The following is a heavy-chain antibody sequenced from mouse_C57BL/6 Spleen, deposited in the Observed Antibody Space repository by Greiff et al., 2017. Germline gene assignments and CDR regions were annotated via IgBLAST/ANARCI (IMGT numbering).Heavy chain of an antibody. CDR3: ARQGLGYYDYDEGDY. J-gene: IGHJ2*01. D-gene: IGHD2-4*01. Sequence: VQLVESGPELVKPGASVKISCKASGYAFSSSWMNWVKQRPGKGLEWIGRIYPGDGDTNYNGKFKGKATLTADKSSSTAYMQLSSLTSEDSAVYFCARQGLGYYDYDEGDYWGQGTTLTVSS. CDR1: GYAFSSSW. CDR2: IYPGDGDT. V-gene: IGHV1-82*01.